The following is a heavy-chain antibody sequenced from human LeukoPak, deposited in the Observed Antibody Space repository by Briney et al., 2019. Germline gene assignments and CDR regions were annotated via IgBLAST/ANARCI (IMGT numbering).Heavy chain of an antibody. CDR3: ARHLSGSGSYYVSDY. V-gene: IGHV4-34*01. J-gene: IGHJ4*02. D-gene: IGHD3-10*01. Sequence: SETLSLTCAVYGGSFSGYYWSWIRQPPGKGLEWIGEINHSGSTNYNPSLKSRVTISVDTSKNQFSLKLSSVTAADTAVYYCARHLSGSGSYYVSDYWGQGTLVTVSS. CDR1: GGSFSGYY. CDR2: INHSGST.